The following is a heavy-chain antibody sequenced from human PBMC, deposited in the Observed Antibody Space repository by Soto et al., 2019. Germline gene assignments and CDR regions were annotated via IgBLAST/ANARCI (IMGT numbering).Heavy chain of an antibody. Sequence: EVQLVESGGGLVKPGGSLRLSCAASGFTFSNAWMIWVRRAPGGGLEWVGRIKDKSEGETTDYAAPVKGRFIISREDSESTRYLKMNSLETEDTAVYYFATAGRIGWYSFGYWGQGTIVTVSS. J-gene: IGHJ4*02. D-gene: IGHD6-19*01. V-gene: IGHV3-15*07. CDR3: ATAGRIGWYSFGY. CDR1: GFTFSNAW. CDR2: IKDKSEGETT.